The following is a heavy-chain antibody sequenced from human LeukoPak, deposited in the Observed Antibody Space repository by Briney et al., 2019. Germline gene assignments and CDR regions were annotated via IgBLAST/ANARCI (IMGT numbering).Heavy chain of an antibody. CDR2: IRYDGSNE. D-gene: IGHD6-19*01. CDR1: GFTFSSFG. Sequence: PGGSLRLSCEASGFTFSSFGMHWVRQAPGKGLEWVALIRYDGSNELYVDSVRGRFTLSRDNSKNTLYLQMNSLRPDDTAIYYCAKDRPEFTSGWFLGGFDYWGQGALLTVSS. V-gene: IGHV3-30*02. J-gene: IGHJ4*02. CDR3: AKDRPEFTSGWFLGGFDY.